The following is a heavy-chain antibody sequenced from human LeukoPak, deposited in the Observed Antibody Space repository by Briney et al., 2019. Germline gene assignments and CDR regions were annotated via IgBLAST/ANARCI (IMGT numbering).Heavy chain of an antibody. CDR1: GFTFNSYE. V-gene: IGHV3-48*03. CDR2: ISSSGSTI. CDR3: AREDGDYYFDY. Sequence: AGGSLRLSCAASGFTFNSYEMNWVRQAPGKGLEWVSYISSSGSTIYYADSVKGRFTISRDNAKNSLYLQMNSLRAEDTAVYYRAREDGDYYFDYWGQGTLVTVSS. D-gene: IGHD3-10*01. J-gene: IGHJ4*02.